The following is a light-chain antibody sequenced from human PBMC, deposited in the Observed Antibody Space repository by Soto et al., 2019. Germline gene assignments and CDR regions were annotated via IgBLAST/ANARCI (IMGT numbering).Light chain of an antibody. V-gene: IGKV3-20*01. J-gene: IGKJ3*01. CDR1: QSVSSSY. CDR2: GAS. CDR3: QQYGSSPLFA. Sequence: EIVLTQSPGTLSLSPGERATLSCRASQSVSSSYLAWYQQKPGQAPRLLIYGASSRATGIPDRFSGGGSGTDFTLTISRLEPEDFAVYYCQQYGSSPLFAFGPGTNVDIK.